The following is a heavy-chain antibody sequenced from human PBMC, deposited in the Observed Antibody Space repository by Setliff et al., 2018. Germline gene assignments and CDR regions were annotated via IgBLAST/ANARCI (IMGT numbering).Heavy chain of an antibody. J-gene: IGHJ6*03. V-gene: IGHV5-51*01. CDR2: IYPGDSDT. D-gene: IGHD6-19*01. CDR1: GYSFTSYW. Sequence: GESLKISCKGSGYSFTSYWIGWVRQMPGKGLEWMGIIYPGDSDTRYSPSFQGQVTISADKSISTAYLQWSSLKASDTAMYYCARREVEVAGTSYYYYMDVWGKGTTVTVS. CDR3: ARREVEVAGTSYYYYMDV.